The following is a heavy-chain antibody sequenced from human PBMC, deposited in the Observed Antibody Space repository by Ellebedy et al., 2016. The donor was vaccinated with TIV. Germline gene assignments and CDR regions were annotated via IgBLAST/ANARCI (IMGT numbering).Heavy chain of an antibody. CDR2: INGDGRAI. D-gene: IGHD2-8*01. CDR1: GLTFSGDW. V-gene: IGHV3-7*01. J-gene: IGHJ4*02. Sequence: GESLKISCAASGLTFSGDWMTWMRQAPGKGLEWVANINGDGRAIQYADSVEGRFTISRDNAKKSLFLQMNSLRVEDTAMYYCSRNLGHYMLSDWGQGSLATVSS. CDR3: SRNLGHYMLSD.